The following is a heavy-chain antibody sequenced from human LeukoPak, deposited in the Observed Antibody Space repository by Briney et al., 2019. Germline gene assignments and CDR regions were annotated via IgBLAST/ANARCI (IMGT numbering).Heavy chain of an antibody. J-gene: IGHJ4*02. CDR2: ISYDGSNK. D-gene: IGHD5-12*01. Sequence: PGGSLRLSCAASGFTFSSYGMHWVRQAPGKGLEWVAVISYDGSNKYYADSVKGRFTISRDNSKNTLYLQMNSLRAEDTAVYYCAKEKEWLRLESLVVDYWGQGTLVTVSS. V-gene: IGHV3-30*18. CDR1: GFTFSSYG. CDR3: AKEKEWLRLESLVVDY.